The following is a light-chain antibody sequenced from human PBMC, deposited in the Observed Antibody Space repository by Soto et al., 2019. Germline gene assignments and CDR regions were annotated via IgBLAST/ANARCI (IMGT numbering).Light chain of an antibody. Sequence: QSALTQPASVSGSPGQSIAISCTGTSSDVGYYNYVSWYQQHPGKAPKVMIYDVNNRPSGVSDRFSGSKSGNTASLTISGLQAEDEADYYCSSSTSSSTYVFGTGTKLTVL. V-gene: IGLV2-14*01. CDR3: SSSTSSSTYV. CDR1: SSDVGYYNY. CDR2: DVN. J-gene: IGLJ1*01.